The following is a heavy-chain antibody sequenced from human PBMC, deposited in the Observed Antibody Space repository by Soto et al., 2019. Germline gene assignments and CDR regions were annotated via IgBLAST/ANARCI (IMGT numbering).Heavy chain of an antibody. Sequence: GESLKISCKGSGYSFTSYWISWVRQMPGKGLEWMGRIDPSDSYTNYSPSFQGHVTISADKSISTAYLQWSSLKASDTAMYYCARHISGSYFYYYYGMDVWGQGTTVTVSS. CDR3: ARHISGSYFYYYYGMDV. CDR1: GYSFTSYW. V-gene: IGHV5-10-1*01. J-gene: IGHJ6*02. CDR2: IDPSDSYT. D-gene: IGHD1-26*01.